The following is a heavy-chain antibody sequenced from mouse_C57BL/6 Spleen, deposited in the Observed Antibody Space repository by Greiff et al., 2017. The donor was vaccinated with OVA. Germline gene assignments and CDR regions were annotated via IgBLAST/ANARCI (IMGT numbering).Heavy chain of an antibody. V-gene: IGHV5-4*03. Sequence: DVKLVESGGGLVKPGGSLKLSCAASGFTFSGYSMSWVRQTPEKGLEWVASISDGGSYTYYPDNVKGRFTISRDNAKNNLYLQMSHLKAEDTAMYYGARVGWWLPEFAYWGQGTLVTVSA. J-gene: IGHJ3*01. D-gene: IGHD1-1*02. CDR1: GFTFSGYS. CDR3: ARVGWWLPEFAY. CDR2: ISDGGSYT.